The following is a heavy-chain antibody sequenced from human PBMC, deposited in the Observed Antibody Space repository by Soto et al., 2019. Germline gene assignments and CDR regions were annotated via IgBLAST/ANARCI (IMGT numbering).Heavy chain of an antibody. V-gene: IGHV3-30*18. Sequence: QVQLVESGGGVVQPGRSLRLSCAASGFTFSSYGMHWVRQAPGKGLEWVAVISYDGSNKYYADSVKGRFTISRDNSKNTLYLQMNSLRAEDTAVYYCAKEGAPPLGYYYYYGMDVLGQGTTVTVSS. CDR3: AKEGAPPLGYYYYYGMDV. D-gene: IGHD3-10*01. J-gene: IGHJ6*02. CDR2: ISYDGSNK. CDR1: GFTFSSYG.